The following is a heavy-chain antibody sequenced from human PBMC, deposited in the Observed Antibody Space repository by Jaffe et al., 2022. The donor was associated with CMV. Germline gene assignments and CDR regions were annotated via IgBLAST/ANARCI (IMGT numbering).Heavy chain of an antibody. J-gene: IGHJ4*02. Sequence: QMHLVQSGAEVKKPGASVKVSCKASGHTSSGYYIHWVRQAPGRGFEWMGWISPKSGGTNFAQKFQDWVTMTWDTSISTAYMELSRLKSDDTAVYYCARGDKSSFYEYYFDDWGQGTLVTVSS. CDR1: GHTSSGYY. D-gene: IGHD3-16*01. V-gene: IGHV1-2*04. CDR2: ISPKSGGT. CDR3: ARGDKSSFYEYYFDD.